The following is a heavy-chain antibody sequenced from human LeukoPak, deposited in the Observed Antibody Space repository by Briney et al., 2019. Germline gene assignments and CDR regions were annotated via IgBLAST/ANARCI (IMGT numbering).Heavy chain of an antibody. V-gene: IGHV1-2*02. Sequence: GASVKVSCKASGYTFTGYYMHWVRQAPGQGLEWMGWINPNSGGTNYAQKFQGRVTMTRDTSISTAYMELSRLGSDDTAVYYCARSMSTVVTPYTYWGQGTLVTVSS. CDR2: INPNSGGT. D-gene: IGHD4-23*01. CDR3: ARSMSTVVTPYTY. J-gene: IGHJ4*02. CDR1: GYTFTGYY.